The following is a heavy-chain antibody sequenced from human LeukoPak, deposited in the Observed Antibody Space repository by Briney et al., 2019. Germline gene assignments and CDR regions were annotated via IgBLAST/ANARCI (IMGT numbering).Heavy chain of an antibody. V-gene: IGHV4-31*02. J-gene: IGHJ5*02. CDR1: GFTFSSYS. Sequence: LRLSCAASGFTFSSYSMNWVRQHPVKGLEWIGYIYYSGSTYYNPSLKSRVTISVDTSKNQFSLKLSSVTAADTAVFYCARGTTSDWLSQRNWFDPWGQGTLVTVSS. CDR2: IYYSGST. D-gene: IGHD3-9*01. CDR3: ARGTTSDWLSQRNWFDP.